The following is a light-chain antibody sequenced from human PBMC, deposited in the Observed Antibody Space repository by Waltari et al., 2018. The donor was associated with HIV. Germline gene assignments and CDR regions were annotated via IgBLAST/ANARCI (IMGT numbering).Light chain of an antibody. J-gene: IGLJ2*01. CDR3: SSYSSSSIVAV. Sequence: QSALTQPASVSGSLGQSITISCTGTSSDGGGHTYVLWYQLHPGKAPKLIIYEFSNRPSGVSNRFSGSKSGNTASLTISGLQAEDEADFYCSSYSSSSIVAVFGGGTTLTVL. V-gene: IGLV2-14*01. CDR1: SSDGGGHTY. CDR2: EFS.